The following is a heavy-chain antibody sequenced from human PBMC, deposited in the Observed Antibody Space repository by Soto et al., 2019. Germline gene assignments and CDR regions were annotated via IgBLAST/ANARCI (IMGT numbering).Heavy chain of an antibody. CDR3: ARAIFWRYDFWSGYSPYYYYYMDV. Sequence: PSETLSLTCAVYGGSFSGYYWSWIRQPPGKGLEWIGEINHSGSTNYNPSLKSRVTISVDTSKNQFSLKLSSVTAADTAVYYCARAIFWRYDFWSGYSPYYYYYMDVWGKGTTVTVSS. CDR2: INHSGST. V-gene: IGHV4-34*01. J-gene: IGHJ6*03. CDR1: GGSFSGYY. D-gene: IGHD3-3*01.